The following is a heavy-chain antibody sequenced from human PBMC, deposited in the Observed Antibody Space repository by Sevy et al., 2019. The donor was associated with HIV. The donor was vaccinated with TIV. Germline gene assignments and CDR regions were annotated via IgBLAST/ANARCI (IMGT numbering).Heavy chain of an antibody. CDR2: ISHDGINE. Sequence: GGSLRLSCTGSGFSFSYYGIHWVRQAPGKGLDWVALISHDGINEYYADSVKGRFTISRDNSKNTVYLEMNRLRNEDTAMYSWATASSGSSSHSYLYDLDVWGQGTTVTVSS. CDR1: GFSFSYYG. J-gene: IGHJ6*02. D-gene: IGHD1-26*01. CDR3: ATASSGSSSHSYLYDLDV. V-gene: IGHV3-30*03.